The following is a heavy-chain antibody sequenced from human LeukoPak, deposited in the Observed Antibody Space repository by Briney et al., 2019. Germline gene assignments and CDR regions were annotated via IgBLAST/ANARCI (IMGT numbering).Heavy chain of an antibody. CDR1: GFTFSSYA. D-gene: IGHD5-18*01. J-gene: IGHJ4*02. Sequence: GGSLRLSCAASGFTFSSYAMSWVRQAPGKGLEWVSAISGSGGSTYYADFVKGRFTISRDNSKNTLYLQMNSLRAEDTAVYYCAKDGGYSYGYFDYWGQGTLVTVSS. CDR3: AKDGGYSYGYFDY. CDR2: ISGSGGST. V-gene: IGHV3-23*01.